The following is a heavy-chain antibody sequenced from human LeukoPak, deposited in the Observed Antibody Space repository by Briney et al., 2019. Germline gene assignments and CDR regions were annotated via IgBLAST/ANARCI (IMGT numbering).Heavy chain of an antibody. CDR2: IIPIFGTA. CDR3: ARSDGGLLPYNWFDP. D-gene: IGHD2-15*01. Sequence: ASVKVSCKASGGTFSSYAISWVRQAPGQGLEWMGGIIPIFGTANYAQKFQGRVTITADESTSTAYMELSSLRSEDTAVYYCARSDGGLLPYNWFDPWGQGTLVTVSS. J-gene: IGHJ5*02. V-gene: IGHV1-69*13. CDR1: GGTFSSYA.